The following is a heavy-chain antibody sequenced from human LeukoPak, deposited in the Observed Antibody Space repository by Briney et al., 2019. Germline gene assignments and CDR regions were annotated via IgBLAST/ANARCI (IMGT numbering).Heavy chain of an antibody. CDR1: GDSISSHY. D-gene: IGHD2-21*02. CDR2: IYYSGST. CDR3: ARCAVVTASYFDY. Sequence: SETLSLTCTVSGDSISSHYWSWIRQPPGKGLEWIGYIYYSGSTNYNPSLKSRVTISVDTSKNQFSLKLSSVTAADTAVYYCARCAVVTASYFDYWGQGTLVTVSS. V-gene: IGHV4-59*11. J-gene: IGHJ4*02.